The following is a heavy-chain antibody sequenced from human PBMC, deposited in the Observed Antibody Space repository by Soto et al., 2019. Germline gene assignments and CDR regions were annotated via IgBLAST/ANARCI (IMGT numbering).Heavy chain of an antibody. CDR3: APSPVDYGDYMGYFDY. CDR2: ISGSGGST. CDR1: GITFSSYA. D-gene: IGHD4-17*01. Sequence: EVQLLESGGDLIQPGGSLRLSCVASGITFSSYAMSWVRQAPGKGLEWVSAISGSGGSTYYADSVKGRFTISRDNSKNTLYLQMNSLRAEDTAVYYCAPSPVDYGDYMGYFDYWGQGTLVTVSS. V-gene: IGHV3-23*01. J-gene: IGHJ4*02.